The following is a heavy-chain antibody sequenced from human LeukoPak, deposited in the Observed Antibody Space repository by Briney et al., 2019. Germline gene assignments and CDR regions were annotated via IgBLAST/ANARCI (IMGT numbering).Heavy chain of an antibody. CDR1: GASISSRYW. Sequence: PSGTLSLTCAVSGASISSRYWWSWVRQPPGKGLEWIGEISHSGDTNSNPSLKSRVTISVDRSKNQFSLKLSSVTAADTAVYYCASHETGSYSVFDFWGQGTLVTVSS. CDR2: ISHSGDT. CDR3: ASHETGSYSVFDF. J-gene: IGHJ4*02. V-gene: IGHV4-4*02. D-gene: IGHD1-26*01.